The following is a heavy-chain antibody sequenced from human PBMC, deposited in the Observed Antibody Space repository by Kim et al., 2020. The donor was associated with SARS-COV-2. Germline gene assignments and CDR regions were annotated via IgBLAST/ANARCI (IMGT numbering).Heavy chain of an antibody. D-gene: IGHD6-19*01. CDR1: GGSFSGYY. J-gene: IGHJ3*02. CDR2: INHSGST. Sequence: SETLSLTCAVYGGSFSGYYWSWIRQPPGKGLEWIGEINHSGSTNYNPSLKSRVTISVDTSKNQFSLKLSSVTAADTTVYYCSRVPLAYSSGWYRPPGAFDIWGQGTMVTVSS. V-gene: IGHV4-34*01. CDR3: SRVPLAYSSGWYRPPGAFDI.